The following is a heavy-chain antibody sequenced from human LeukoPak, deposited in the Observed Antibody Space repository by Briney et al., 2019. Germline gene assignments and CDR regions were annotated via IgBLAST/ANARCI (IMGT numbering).Heavy chain of an antibody. CDR1: GFTFSSYA. CDR2: ISGSGGST. J-gene: IGHJ3*02. D-gene: IGHD6-19*01. Sequence: PGGSLRLSCAASGFTFSSYAMSWVRQAPGKGLEWVSAISGSGGSTYCADSVKGRFTISRDNSKNTLYLQMNSLRAEDTAVYYCAKAGGSSGWYRAFDIWGQGTMVTVSS. V-gene: IGHV3-23*01. CDR3: AKAGGSSGWYRAFDI.